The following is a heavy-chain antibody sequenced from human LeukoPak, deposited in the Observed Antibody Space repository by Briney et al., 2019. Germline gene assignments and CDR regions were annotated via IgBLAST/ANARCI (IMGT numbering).Heavy chain of an antibody. CDR2: IRSKDYGGTT. CDR3: TRVPTRSTSCCWFDP. CDR1: GFTFGDYA. Sequence: GALRLSCTASGFTFGDYAMSWFRQAPGKGLEWVGFIRSKDYGGTTEYAASVKGRFTISRDDSKSIAYLQMNSLKTEDTAVYYCTRVPTRSTSCCWFDPWGQGTLVTVSS. V-gene: IGHV3-49*03. D-gene: IGHD2-2*01. J-gene: IGHJ5*02.